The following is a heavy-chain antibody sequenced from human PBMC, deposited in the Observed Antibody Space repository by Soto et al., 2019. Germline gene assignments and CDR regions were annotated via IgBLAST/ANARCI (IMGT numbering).Heavy chain of an antibody. CDR2: IWYDGSNK. Sequence: QVQLVESGGGVVQPGRSLRLSCAASGFTFSSYGMXWXXXXXXXXLEWVAVIWYDGSNKYYADSVKGRFTISRDNSKXXXXXXXXXXXXXXXXXXXXARDGAWELRFDLWGRGTLVTVSS. D-gene: IGHD1-26*01. J-gene: IGHJ2*01. V-gene: IGHV3-33*01. CDR1: GFTFSSYG. CDR3: ARDGAWELRFDL.